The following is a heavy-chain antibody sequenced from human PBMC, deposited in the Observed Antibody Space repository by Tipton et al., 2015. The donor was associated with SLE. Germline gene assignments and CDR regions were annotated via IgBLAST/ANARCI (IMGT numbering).Heavy chain of an antibody. CDR2: LYHSGTT. J-gene: IGHJ3*02. V-gene: IGHV4-38-2*02. CDR1: GASMSSHH. CDR3: ARGYNHHDAFDI. Sequence: TLSLTCTVSGASMSSHHWSWIRQPPGKGLECIGSLYHSGTTYYNPSLKSRVTISVDTSKNEFSLRMTSVTAGDTAVYYCARGYNHHDAFDIWGQGTMVTVSS. D-gene: IGHD5-24*01.